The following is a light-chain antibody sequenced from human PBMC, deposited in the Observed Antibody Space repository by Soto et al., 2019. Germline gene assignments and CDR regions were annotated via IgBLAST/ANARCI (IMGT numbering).Light chain of an antibody. Sequence: EIVMTQSPATLSVSPGERATLSCRASQSVSSNLAWYQQKPGQAPRLLIYGASTRATGIPARFSGSGSGTEFSLTISSLQSVDFAVYYCQQYNDWPLTFGGWTKVEIK. CDR3: QQYNDWPLT. J-gene: IGKJ4*01. CDR2: GAS. V-gene: IGKV3-15*01. CDR1: QSVSSN.